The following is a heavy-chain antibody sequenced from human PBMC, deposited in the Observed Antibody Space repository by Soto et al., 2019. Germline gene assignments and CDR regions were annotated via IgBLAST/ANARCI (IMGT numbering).Heavy chain of an antibody. CDR1: GGSFSGYY. V-gene: IGHV4-34*01. CDR2: INHSGST. J-gene: IGHJ4*02. D-gene: IGHD2-21*01. CDR3: ARAPGSRLFSSLAPPKHYYFDY. Sequence: QVQLQQWGAGLLKPSETLSLTCAVYGGSFSGYYWSWIRQPPGKGLEWIGEINHSGSTNYNPSLKSRVTISVDTSKNQFSLKLSSVTAADTAVYYCARAPGSRLFSSLAPPKHYYFDYWGQGTLVTVSS.